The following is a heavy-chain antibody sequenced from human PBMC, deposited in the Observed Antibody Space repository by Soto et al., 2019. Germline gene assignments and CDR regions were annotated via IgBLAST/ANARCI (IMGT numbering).Heavy chain of an antibody. CDR1: GFSLSTSGVG. CDR2: IYWDDDK. Sequence: QITLKESGPTLVKPTQTLTLTCTFSGFSLSTSGVGVGWIRQPPGKALEWLALIYWDDDKRYSPSLKSRLTIXKXTXXNQVVLTMTNMDPVDTATYYCAHSKLWFGHFPFDYWGQGTLVTVSS. V-gene: IGHV2-5*02. J-gene: IGHJ4*02. CDR3: AHSKLWFGHFPFDY. D-gene: IGHD3-10*01.